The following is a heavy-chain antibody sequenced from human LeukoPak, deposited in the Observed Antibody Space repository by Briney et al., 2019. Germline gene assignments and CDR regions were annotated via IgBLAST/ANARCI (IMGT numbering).Heavy chain of an antibody. CDR3: TRGALYYYDSSGYYH. CDR2: ISAYNGNT. V-gene: IGHV1-18*01. D-gene: IGHD3-22*01. J-gene: IGHJ5*02. CDR1: GYTFTSYG. Sequence: ASVKVSCKASGYTFTSYGISWVRQAPGQGLEWMGWISAYNGNTNYAQKLQGRVTMTTDTSTSTAYMELRSLRSDDTAVYYCTRGALYYYDSSGYYHWGQGTLVTVSS.